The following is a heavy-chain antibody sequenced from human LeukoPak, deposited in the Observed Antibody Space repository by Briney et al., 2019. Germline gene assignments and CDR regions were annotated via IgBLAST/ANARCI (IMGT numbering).Heavy chain of an antibody. Sequence: GGSLRLSCAASGFTFDDYAIHWVRQAPGKGLEWVSGISWNSGSTGYADSVKGRFTISRDNAKNSLYLQMNSLRAEDTAVYYCAKDERGYSYGLIDYWGQGTLVTVSS. D-gene: IGHD5-18*01. J-gene: IGHJ4*02. V-gene: IGHV3-9*01. CDR1: GFTFDDYA. CDR3: AKDERGYSYGLIDY. CDR2: ISWNSGST.